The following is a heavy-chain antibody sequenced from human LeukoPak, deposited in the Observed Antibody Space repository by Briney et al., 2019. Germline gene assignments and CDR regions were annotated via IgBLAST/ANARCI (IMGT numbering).Heavy chain of an antibody. CDR1: GFTFSSYA. V-gene: IGHV3-30-3*01. CDR2: ISYDGSNK. CDR3: AREGKTAYYDFWSGYPRLEGWFDP. D-gene: IGHD3-3*01. Sequence: GRSLRLSCAASGFTFSSYAMHWVRQAPGKGLEWVAVISYDGSNKYYADSVKGRFTISRDNSKNTLYLQMNSLRAEDTAVYYCAREGKTAYYDFWSGYPRLEGWFDPWGQGTLVTVSS. J-gene: IGHJ5*02.